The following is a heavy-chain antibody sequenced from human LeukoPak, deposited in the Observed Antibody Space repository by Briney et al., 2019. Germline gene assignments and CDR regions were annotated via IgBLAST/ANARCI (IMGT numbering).Heavy chain of an antibody. CDR3: ARDSVSSYGYLFDY. D-gene: IGHD5-18*01. Sequence: PAGSLRLSCAASGFTVSSNYMSWVRQAPGKGLEWISVIYSGGSTYYADSVKGRFTISRDNSKNTLYLQMNSLRAEDTAVYYCARDSVSSYGYLFDYWGQGTLVTVSS. V-gene: IGHV3-66*02. CDR2: IYSGGST. CDR1: GFTVSSNY. J-gene: IGHJ4*02.